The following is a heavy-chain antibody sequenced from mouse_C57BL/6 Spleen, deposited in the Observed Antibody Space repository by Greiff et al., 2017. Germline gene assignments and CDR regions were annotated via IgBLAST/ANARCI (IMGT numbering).Heavy chain of an antibody. V-gene: IGHV1-53*01. J-gene: IGHJ2*01. CDR2: INPSNGGT. CDR1: GYTFTSYW. Sequence: VQVEQSGTELVKPGASVKLSCKASGYTFTSYWMHWVKQRPGQGLEWIGNINPSNGGTNYNEKFKSKATLTVDKSSSTAYMQLSILTSEDSAVYYFVVQIYSCYYWAFFAYSALVTTLTVSS. D-gene: IGHD2-12*01. CDR3: VVQIYSCYYWAFFAY.